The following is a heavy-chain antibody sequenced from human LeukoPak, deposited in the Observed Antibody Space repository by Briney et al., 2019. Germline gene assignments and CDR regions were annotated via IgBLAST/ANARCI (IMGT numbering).Heavy chain of an antibody. Sequence: PSETLSLTCAVSGGSISSSNWWSWVRQPPGKGLEWIGEIYHSGSTNYNPSLKSRVTISVDKSKNQFSLKLSSVTAADTAVYYCASNTGSSSSHDFDYWGQGTLVTVSS. J-gene: IGHJ4*02. D-gene: IGHD6-6*01. CDR3: ASNTGSSSSHDFDY. CDR1: GGSISSSNW. V-gene: IGHV4-4*02. CDR2: IYHSGST.